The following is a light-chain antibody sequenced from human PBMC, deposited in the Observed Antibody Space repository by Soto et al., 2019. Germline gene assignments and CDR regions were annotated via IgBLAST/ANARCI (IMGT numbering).Light chain of an antibody. CDR2: DAS. CDR3: LQVNSYPYS. J-gene: IGKJ2*01. V-gene: IGKV1-9*01. Sequence: IQMTQSPSSLSASVGDRVTITCRASQGISSYVAWYQQKVGKAPRLLIYDASTLQSGVPSRFSGSGAGTDFILTISSLQPEDFATYYCLQVNSYPYSFGQGTKLEIK. CDR1: QGISSY.